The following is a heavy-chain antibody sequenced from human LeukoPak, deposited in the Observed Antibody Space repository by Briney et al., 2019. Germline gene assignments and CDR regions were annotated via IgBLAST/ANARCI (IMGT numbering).Heavy chain of an antibody. V-gene: IGHV4-39*07. D-gene: IGHD3-9*01. CDR2: IYYSGST. CDR1: GDSISSSSYY. J-gene: IGHJ6*03. Sequence: SETLSLTCTVSGDSISSSSYYWGWIRQPPGKGLEWIGSIYYSGSTYYNPSLKSRVTISVDTSKNQFSLKLSSVTAADTAVYYCAKVHYDILTGYYRGYYYYYMDVWGKGSTVTVSS. CDR3: AKVHYDILTGYYRGYYYYYMDV.